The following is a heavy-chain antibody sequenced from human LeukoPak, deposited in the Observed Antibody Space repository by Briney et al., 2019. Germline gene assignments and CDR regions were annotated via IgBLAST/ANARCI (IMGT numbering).Heavy chain of an antibody. D-gene: IGHD3-3*01. CDR1: GGSFSGYY. V-gene: IGHV4-34*01. CDR2: INHSGST. J-gene: IGHJ4*02. Sequence: PSETLSLTCAVYGGSFSGYYWSWIRQPPGKGLEWIGEINHSGSTNYNPSLKSRVTISVDTSKNQFSLKLSSVTAADTAVYYYARGRPSNDFWSGYYGAGTYFDYWGQGTLVTVSS. CDR3: ARGRPSNDFWSGYYGAGTYFDY.